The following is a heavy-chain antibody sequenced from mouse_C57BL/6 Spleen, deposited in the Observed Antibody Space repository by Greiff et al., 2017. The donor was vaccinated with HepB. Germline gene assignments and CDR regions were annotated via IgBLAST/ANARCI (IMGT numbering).Heavy chain of an antibody. CDR2: IDPETGGT. D-gene: IGHD2-2*01. Sequence: VQRVESGAELVRPGASVTLSCKASGYTFTDYEMHWVKQTPVHGLEWIGAIDPETGGTAYNQKFKGKAILTADTSSITAYLELRSLIAEDSAVYYFTRSALGYDSFAYWGQGTLVTVSA. CDR1: GYTFTDYE. CDR3: TRSALGYDSFAY. J-gene: IGHJ3*01. V-gene: IGHV1-15*01.